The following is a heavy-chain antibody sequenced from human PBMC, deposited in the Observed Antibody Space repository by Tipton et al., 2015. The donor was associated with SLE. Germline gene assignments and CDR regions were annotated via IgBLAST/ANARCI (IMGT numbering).Heavy chain of an antibody. J-gene: IGHJ6*02. D-gene: IGHD1-26*01. V-gene: IGHV4-59*12. CDR2: IHYTGSS. CDR1: GDSISNSY. Sequence: TLSLTCTVSGDSISNSYWSWIRQPPGQGLQWIGYIHYTGSSSYNPSLKSRVTMSIDTSKNQFSLNLRSVTAADMAVYYCARLREGYYYYYDMDVWGQGTTVTVSS. CDR3: ARLREGYYYYYDMDV.